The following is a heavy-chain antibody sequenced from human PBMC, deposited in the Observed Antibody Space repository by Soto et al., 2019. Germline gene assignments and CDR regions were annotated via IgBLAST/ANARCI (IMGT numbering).Heavy chain of an antibody. CDR2: ISGSGGST. V-gene: IGHV3-23*01. CDR3: ARRGSGSYYDY. Sequence: EVQLLESGGGLVQPEGSLRLSCAASGFTFSSYAMRWVRQAPVKGLEWVSAISGSGGSTYYADSVKGRFTISRDNSKNTLYLQINSLRAEDTAVYYCARRGSGSYYDYWGQGTLVTVSS. CDR1: GFTFSSYA. D-gene: IGHD1-26*01. J-gene: IGHJ4*02.